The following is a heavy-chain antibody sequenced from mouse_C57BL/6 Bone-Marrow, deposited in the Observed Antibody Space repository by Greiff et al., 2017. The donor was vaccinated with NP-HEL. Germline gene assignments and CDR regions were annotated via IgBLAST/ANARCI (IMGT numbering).Heavy chain of an antibody. CDR1: GYTFTDYY. CDR3: ARRRGGSPYAMDY. V-gene: IGHV1-26*01. Sequence: EVQLQQSGPELVKPGASVKISCKASGYTFTDYYMNWVKQSHGKSLEWIGDINPNNGGTSYNQKFKGKATLTVDKSSSTAYMELRSLTSEDSAVYYCARRRGGSPYAMDYWGQGTSVTVSS. CDR2: INPNNGGT. D-gene: IGHD1-1*01. J-gene: IGHJ4*01.